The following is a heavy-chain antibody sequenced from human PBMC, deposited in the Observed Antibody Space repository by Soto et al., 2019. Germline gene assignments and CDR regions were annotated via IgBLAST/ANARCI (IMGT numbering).Heavy chain of an antibody. CDR2: INHSGST. Sequence: SETLSLTCAVYGGSFSGYYWSWIRQPPGKGLEWIGEINHSGSTNYNPSLKSRVTISVDTSKNQFSLKLSSVTAADTAVYYCARGVPTPITIFGVAYSEYYYYGMDVWGQGTTVTVSS. V-gene: IGHV4-34*01. CDR3: ARGVPTPITIFGVAYSEYYYYGMDV. J-gene: IGHJ6*02. CDR1: GGSFSGYY. D-gene: IGHD3-3*01.